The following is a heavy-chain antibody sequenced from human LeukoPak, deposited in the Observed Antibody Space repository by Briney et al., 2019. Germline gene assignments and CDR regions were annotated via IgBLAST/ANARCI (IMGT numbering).Heavy chain of an antibody. J-gene: IGHJ4*02. CDR1: GFSFNSYG. CDR3: ARGPKGKYYFDY. CDR2: ISGNGGST. V-gene: IGHV3-23*01. Sequence: GGSLRLSCAASGFSFNSYGMNWVRQAPGKGLEWVSAISGNGGSTYYADSVKGRFTISRDSSKNTLYLQMNSLRAEDTAVYYCARGPKGKYYFDYWGQGTLVTVSS.